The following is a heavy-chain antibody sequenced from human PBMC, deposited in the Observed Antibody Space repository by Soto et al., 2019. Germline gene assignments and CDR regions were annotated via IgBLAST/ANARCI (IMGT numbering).Heavy chain of an antibody. D-gene: IGHD3-10*01. J-gene: IGHJ4*02. V-gene: IGHV4-34*01. Sequence: PSETLSLTCAVYGGSFSGHYWGWIRQPPGKGLEWIGEINHSGSTNQNPSLKSRVTMSVDTSKNQFSLKLKSVTAADTAVYYCARGITMEPDKYSFDSWGQGIPVTVSS. CDR1: GGSFSGHY. CDR2: INHSGST. CDR3: ARGITMEPDKYSFDS.